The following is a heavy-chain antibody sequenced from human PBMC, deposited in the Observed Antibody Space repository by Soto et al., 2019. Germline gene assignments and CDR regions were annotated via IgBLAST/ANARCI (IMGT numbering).Heavy chain of an antibody. J-gene: IGHJ4*02. V-gene: IGHV4-31*03. CDR2: IYYSGST. D-gene: IGHD5-18*01. Sequence: QVQLQESGPGLVKPSQTLSLTCSVSGGSISSDGYYWSWIRQNPGKGLEWIGYIYYSGSTYYIPSLKSRLSISVDTSKNQFSLKLSSVTVADTAVYYCARDLRGYGTVDYWGQGTLVTVSS. CDR1: GGSISSDGYY. CDR3: ARDLRGYGTVDY.